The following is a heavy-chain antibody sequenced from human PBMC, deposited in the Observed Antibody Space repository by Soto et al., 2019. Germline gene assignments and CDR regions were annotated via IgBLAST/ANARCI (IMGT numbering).Heavy chain of an antibody. CDR2: IKSKTDGGTT. V-gene: IGHV3-15*01. D-gene: IGHD4-17*01. CDR3: TLHDYGDYGPYYYYYYGMDV. CDR1: GFTFSNAW. Sequence: SLRLSCAASGFTFSNAWMSWVRQAPGKGLEWVGRIKSKTDGGTTDYAAPVKGRFTISRDDSKNTLYLQMNSLKTEDTAVYYCTLHDYGDYGPYYYYYYGMDVWGQGTTVTVSS. J-gene: IGHJ6*02.